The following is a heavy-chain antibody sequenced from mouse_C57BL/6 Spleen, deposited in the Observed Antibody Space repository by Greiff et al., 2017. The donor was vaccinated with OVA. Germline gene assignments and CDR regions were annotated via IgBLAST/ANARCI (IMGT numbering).Heavy chain of an antibody. CDR3: ARLRLERYFDV. CDR1: GYTFTNYW. V-gene: IGHV1-63*01. J-gene: IGHJ1*03. D-gene: IGHD2-12*01. Sequence: VQLKESGAELVRPGTSVKMSCKASGYTFTNYWIGWAKQRPGHGLEWIGDIYPGGGYTNYNEKFKGKATLTADKSSSTAYMQFSSLTSEDSAIYYCARLRLERYFDVWGTGTTVTVSS. CDR2: IYPGGGYT.